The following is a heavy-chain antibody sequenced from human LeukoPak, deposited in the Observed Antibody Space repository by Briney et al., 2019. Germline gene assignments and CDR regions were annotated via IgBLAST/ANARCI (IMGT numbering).Heavy chain of an antibody. CDR2: IKNKANSYIT. CDR1: GFTFSDHF. CDR3: ASIRGTLGY. Sequence: SGGSLRLSCAASGFTFSDHFMDWVSQAPGKGLEWVGRIKNKANSYITQYAASMEGRFTISRDDSKNSLYLQMSSLKTEDTAMYYCASIRGTLGYWGQGTVVTVSS. J-gene: IGHJ4*02. V-gene: IGHV3-72*01. D-gene: IGHD1-26*01.